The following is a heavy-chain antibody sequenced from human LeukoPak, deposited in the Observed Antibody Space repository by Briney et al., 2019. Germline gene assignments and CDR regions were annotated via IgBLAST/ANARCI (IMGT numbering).Heavy chain of an antibody. CDR2: ISTYDGNT. Sequence: ASVTVSCKASGYGFTSYGNSWVRQAPGQGREWMGWISTYDGNTNFAQNVEGRVTMSTDSYTRTDYMELTSLRSDATDVYFCARSGASSGYSPIDYWGQGTLVTVSS. CDR1: GYGFTSYG. V-gene: IGHV1-18*01. D-gene: IGHD3-22*01. J-gene: IGHJ4*02. CDR3: ARSGASSGYSPIDY.